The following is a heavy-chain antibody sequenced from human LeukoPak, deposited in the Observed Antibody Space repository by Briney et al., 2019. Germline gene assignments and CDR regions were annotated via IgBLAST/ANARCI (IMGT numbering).Heavy chain of an antibody. V-gene: IGHV4-39*01. Sequence: SETLSLTCSVSGGFISSSSYYWGWIRQPPGKGLEWIGSIYYVGSTYYNPSLKSRVTISVDTSKNQFSLKLSSVTAADTAVYHCARQESQQGLGDYWGQGTLVTVSS. CDR3: ARQESQQGLGDY. J-gene: IGHJ4*02. CDR2: IYYVGST. D-gene: IGHD6-13*01. CDR1: GGFISSSSYY.